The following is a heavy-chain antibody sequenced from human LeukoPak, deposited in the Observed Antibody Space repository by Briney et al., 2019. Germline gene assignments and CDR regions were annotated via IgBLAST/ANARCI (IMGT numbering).Heavy chain of an antibody. CDR1: GYLLCAYD. D-gene: IGHD3-10*01. CDR3: ARDLLELLHTYFDS. V-gene: IGHV3-30*02. CDR2: IWCDGSKK. J-gene: IGHJ4*02. Sequence: GGSLRLLCSVSGYLLCAYDMQWLRQAPRKGLEWVAYIWCDGSKKEYANSVKRRLTISRDTSKSTVYLQMSSLRPEDTSVNYCARDLLELLHTYFDSWGQGTLVTVSS.